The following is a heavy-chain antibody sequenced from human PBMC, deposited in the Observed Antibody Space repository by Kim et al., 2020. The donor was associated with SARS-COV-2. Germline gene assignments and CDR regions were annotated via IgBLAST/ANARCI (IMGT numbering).Heavy chain of an antibody. CDR3: AKGGGSIRYYIDY. D-gene: IGHD2-15*01. V-gene: IGHV3-23*01. CDR1: VFTFSSYA. CDR2: ISSSGGNT. J-gene: IGHJ4*02. Sequence: GGSLRPSCAASVFTFSSYAMSWVRQAPGKGLEWVSTISSSGGNTYYADSVKGRFTISRDNSKNTLCLQMNSLRADDTAVYYCAKGGGSIRYYIDYWGQGT.